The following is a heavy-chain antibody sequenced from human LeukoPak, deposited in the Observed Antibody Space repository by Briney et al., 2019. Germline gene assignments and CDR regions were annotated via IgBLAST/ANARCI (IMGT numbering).Heavy chain of an antibody. V-gene: IGHV1-2*02. D-gene: IGHD2-2*01. CDR3: ARAIGYCSSTSCRYHWFDP. CDR2: INPNSGGT. J-gene: IGHJ5*02. Sequence: ASVKLSCKASGYTFTGYYMHWVRQAPGQGLEWMGWINPNSGGTNYAQKFQGRVTMTRDTSISTAYMELSRLRSDDTAVYYCARAIGYCSSTSCRYHWFDPWGHGTLVTVSS. CDR1: GYTFTGYY.